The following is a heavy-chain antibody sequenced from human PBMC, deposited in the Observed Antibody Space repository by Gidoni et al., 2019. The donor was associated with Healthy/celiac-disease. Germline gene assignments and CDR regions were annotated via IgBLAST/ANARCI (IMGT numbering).Heavy chain of an antibody. CDR3: ARLHDSRMTDYYGSGSYWVLDY. CDR1: GGSISSSNW. Sequence: QVQLQESGPGLVKPSGTLSLTCAVSGGSISSSNWWSWVRQPPGKGLEWIGESYHSGSTNYNPSLKSRVTISVDKSKNQFSLKLSSVTAADTAVYYCARLHDSRMTDYYGSGSYWVLDYWGQGTLVTVSS. CDR2: SYHSGST. D-gene: IGHD3-10*01. J-gene: IGHJ4*02. V-gene: IGHV4-4*02.